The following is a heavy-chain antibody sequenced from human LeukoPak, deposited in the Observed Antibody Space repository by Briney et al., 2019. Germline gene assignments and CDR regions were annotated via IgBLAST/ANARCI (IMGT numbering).Heavy chain of an antibody. CDR2: IYTSGST. CDR3: ARASGYSSGWYWFDP. CDR1: GGSISSGSYY. V-gene: IGHV4-61*02. D-gene: IGHD6-19*01. J-gene: IGHJ5*02. Sequence: SETLSLTCTVSGGSISSGSYYWSWIRQPAGKGREWIGRIYTSGSTNYNPSLKSRVTISVDTSKNQFSLKLSSVTAADTAVYYCARASGYSSGWYWFDPWGQGTLVTVSS.